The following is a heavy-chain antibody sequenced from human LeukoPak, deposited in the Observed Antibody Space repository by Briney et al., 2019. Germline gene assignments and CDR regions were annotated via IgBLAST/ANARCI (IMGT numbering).Heavy chain of an antibody. V-gene: IGHV5-51*01. CDR1: GYSFTSYW. J-gene: IGHJ6*03. CDR2: IYPGDSDT. CDR3: ARRYMATVAPYYYYYMDV. Sequence: GESLKISCKGSGYSFTSYWIGWVRQMPGKGLEWMGIIYPGDSDTRYSPSFQGQVTISADKSISTAYLQWSSLKASDTAMYYCARRYMATVAPYYYYYMDVWGKGTTVTVSS. D-gene: IGHD4-23*01.